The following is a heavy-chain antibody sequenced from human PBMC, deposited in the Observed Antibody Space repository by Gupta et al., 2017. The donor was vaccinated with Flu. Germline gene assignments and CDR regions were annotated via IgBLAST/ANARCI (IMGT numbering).Heavy chain of an antibody. CDR3: ARDRNYYDSSGARNWFDP. CDR2: IYYSGST. Sequence: QVQLQESGPGLVKPSETLSLTCPVSGGSIRSYYWSWIRQSPGKGLEWIGYIYYSGSTNYNPSLKSRVTISVDTSKNQFSLKLSSVTAADTAVYYCARDRNYYDSSGARNWFDPWGQGTLVTVSS. J-gene: IGHJ5*02. D-gene: IGHD3-22*01. CDR1: GGSIRSYY. V-gene: IGHV4-59*01.